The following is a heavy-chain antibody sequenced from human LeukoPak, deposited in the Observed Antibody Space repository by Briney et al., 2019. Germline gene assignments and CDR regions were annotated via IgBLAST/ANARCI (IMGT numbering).Heavy chain of an antibody. CDR1: GFTFSSFG. V-gene: IGHV3-30*18. D-gene: IGHD3-22*01. Sequence: PGGSLRLSCAASGFTFSSFGMHWVRQAPGKGLEWVALVSSTGNNEYYADSVKGRITISRDDSKNTLYLQMNSLRPEDTAVYYCAKLHYDSSACTQDYWGQGTLVTVSS. CDR3: AKLHYDSSACTQDY. J-gene: IGHJ4*02. CDR2: VSSTGNNE.